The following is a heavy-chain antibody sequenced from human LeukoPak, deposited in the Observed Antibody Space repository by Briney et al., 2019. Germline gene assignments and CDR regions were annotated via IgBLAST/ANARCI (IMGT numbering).Heavy chain of an antibody. Sequence: SETLSLTCAVYGGSFSGYYWSWIRQPPGKGLEWIGEINHSGSTNYNPSLKSRVTISVDTSKNQFSLKLSSVTTADTAVYYCASAPYLYAHWGQGTLVTVSS. V-gene: IGHV4-34*01. CDR3: ASAPYLYAH. J-gene: IGHJ4*02. CDR1: GGSFSGYY. CDR2: INHSGST. D-gene: IGHD2-8*01.